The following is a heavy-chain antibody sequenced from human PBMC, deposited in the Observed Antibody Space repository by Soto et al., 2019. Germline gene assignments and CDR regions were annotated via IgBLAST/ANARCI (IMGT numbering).Heavy chain of an antibody. CDR2: IYYSGIT. CDR1: GGSISSSSYF. D-gene: IGHD6-13*01. Sequence: ASETLSLTCNVSGGSISSSSYFWGWIRQPPGKGLEWIGSIYYSGITYYKSSLKSRLTISVDRSKNQFSLKLNSVTAADTAVYYCARQQYTNSPCDCWGQGTLVTVSS. CDR3: ARQQYTNSPCDC. V-gene: IGHV4-39*01. J-gene: IGHJ4*02.